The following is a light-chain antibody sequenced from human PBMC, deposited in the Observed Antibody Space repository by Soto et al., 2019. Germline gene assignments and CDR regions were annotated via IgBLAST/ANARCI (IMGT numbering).Light chain of an antibody. J-gene: IGLJ1*01. CDR3: TSYTSSTTPYV. Sequence: QSVLTQPASVSGSPGQSITISCTGTSSDVGGYNYVSWYQQHPGKAPKLMIYELSNRPSGVSNRFSGSKSGNTASLTISGLRAEEEADYYCTSYTSSTTPYVFGPGTKVTVL. CDR1: SSDVGGYNY. V-gene: IGLV2-14*01. CDR2: ELS.